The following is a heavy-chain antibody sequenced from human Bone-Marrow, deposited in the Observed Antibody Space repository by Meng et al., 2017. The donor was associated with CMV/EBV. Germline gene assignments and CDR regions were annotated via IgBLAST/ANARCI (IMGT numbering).Heavy chain of an antibody. J-gene: IGHJ4*02. V-gene: IGHV1-2*02. D-gene: IGHD6-19*01. CDR2: INPNSGGT. CDR3: ARGPEGVAVAGTDYFDY. CDR1: GYTFTGYY. Sequence: ASVKVSCKASGYTFTGYYMHWVRQAPGQGLEWMGWINPNSGGTNYAQKFQGRVTMTRDTSISTAYMELSSLRSEDTAVYYCARGPEGVAVAGTDYFDYWGQGPLVTVSS.